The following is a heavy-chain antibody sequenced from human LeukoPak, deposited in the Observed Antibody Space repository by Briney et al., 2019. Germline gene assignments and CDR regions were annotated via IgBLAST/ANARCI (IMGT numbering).Heavy chain of an antibody. Sequence: SETLSLTCTVSGDSSSSHSYFWGWIRQPPGKGLEWIGNIHHIGSTYYNPSLRSRVAISVDTSANQFSLKLSSVTAADTAVYYCARSVPYNGGWRATFDSWGQGALVTVSS. CDR2: IHHIGST. J-gene: IGHJ4*02. CDR3: ARSVPYNGGWRATFDS. D-gene: IGHD2-8*01. CDR1: GDSSSSHSYF. V-gene: IGHV4-39*01.